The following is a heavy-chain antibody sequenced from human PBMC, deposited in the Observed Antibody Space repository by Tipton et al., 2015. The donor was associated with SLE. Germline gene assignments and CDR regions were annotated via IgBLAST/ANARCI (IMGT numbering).Heavy chain of an antibody. Sequence: TLSLTCTVSGGSISSSSYYWGWIRQPPGKGLEWIGSIYYSGSTYYNPSLKSRVTISVDTSKNQFSLKLSSVTAADTAVYYCARVEIPGLQGAFDIWGQGTMVTVSS. CDR3: ARVEIPGLQGAFDI. CDR1: GGSISSSSYY. D-gene: IGHD2-21*01. V-gene: IGHV4-39*07. J-gene: IGHJ3*02. CDR2: IYYSGST.